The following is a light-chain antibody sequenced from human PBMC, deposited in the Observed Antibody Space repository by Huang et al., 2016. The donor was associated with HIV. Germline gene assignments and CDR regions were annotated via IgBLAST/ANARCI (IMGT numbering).Light chain of an antibody. J-gene: IGKJ4*01. CDR3: QQLNTYPVT. CDR2: AAS. V-gene: IGKV1-9*01. CDR1: QGISSY. Sequence: IQLTQSPSSLSASIGDRVTITCRASQGISSYLAWYQQKPGKAPKLLIYAASTVQSGVPSRFSGSGSGTDFTLIISSLQPEDFATYCCQQLNTYPVTFGGGTKVEIK.